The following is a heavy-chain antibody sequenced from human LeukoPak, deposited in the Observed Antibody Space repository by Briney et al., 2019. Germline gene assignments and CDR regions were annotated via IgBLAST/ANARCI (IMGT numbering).Heavy chain of an antibody. CDR2: IWYDGSNK. CDR1: GFTFSRYG. D-gene: IGHD5-12*01. V-gene: IGHV3-33*01. CDR3: ASVDDLDAFAM. Sequence: GGSLRLSCVTSGFTFSRYGMHWVRQAPGKGLEWVAVIWYDGSNKYYADFVKGRFTISRDNSKNTLYLEMSSLRAEDTAVYYCASVDDLDAFAMWGQGTMVIVFS. J-gene: IGHJ3*02.